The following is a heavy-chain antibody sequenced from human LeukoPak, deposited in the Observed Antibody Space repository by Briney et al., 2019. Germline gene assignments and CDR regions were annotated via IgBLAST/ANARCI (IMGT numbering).Heavy chain of an antibody. J-gene: IGHJ4*02. CDR1: GFTFSTYA. Sequence: GGSLRLSCAASGFTFSTYAMSWVRQASGKGLEWVSGITNNGARTDYADSVRGRFTISRDNSKNMLYLQMNSLRAEDTAVYYCARMATRQQLVQGYWGQGTLVTVSS. CDR2: ITNNGART. V-gene: IGHV3-23*01. CDR3: ARMATRQQLVQGY. D-gene: IGHD6-13*01.